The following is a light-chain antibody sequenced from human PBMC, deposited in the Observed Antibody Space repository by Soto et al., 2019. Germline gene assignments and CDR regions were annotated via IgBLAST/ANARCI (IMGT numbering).Light chain of an antibody. Sequence: QSVLTQPPSVSGAPGQRVTISCTGTSSDFGGYTYVSWYQQHPGKAPKLIIYDVSNRPSGVSYRFSGSESGNTASLTISGLQAEDEADYYCSSYATSSTLDVVFGGGTKLTVL. CDR3: SSYATSSTLDVV. J-gene: IGLJ2*01. CDR1: SSDFGGYTY. V-gene: IGLV2-14*01. CDR2: DVS.